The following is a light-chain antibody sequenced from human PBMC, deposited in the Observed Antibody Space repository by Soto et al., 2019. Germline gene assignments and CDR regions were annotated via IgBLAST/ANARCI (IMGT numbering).Light chain of an antibody. Sequence: VLTQFPATLSVSPGERATLSCRASQNVGSNLAWYQHKPGQAPRLLISGASTRATGVPARFSGSGSETEFALTISSLQSEDFTVYFCQQYNTRPQTFGQGTKVEIK. CDR2: GAS. CDR3: QQYNTRPQT. CDR1: QNVGSN. V-gene: IGKV3-15*01. J-gene: IGKJ1*01.